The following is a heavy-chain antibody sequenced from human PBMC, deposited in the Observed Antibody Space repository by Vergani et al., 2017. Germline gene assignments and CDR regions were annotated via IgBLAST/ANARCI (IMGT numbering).Heavy chain of an antibody. V-gene: IGHV4-30-4*01. CDR3: ARGLVAARPDRYFDY. Sequence: QLQLQESGPGLVKPSQTLSLTCTVSGGSISSGDYYWSWIRQPSGKGLEWIGYIYYSGSTNYNPSLKSRVTISVDTSKNQFSLKLSSVTAADTAVYYCARGLVAARPDRYFDYWGQGTLVTVSS. J-gene: IGHJ4*02. CDR2: IYYSGST. D-gene: IGHD6-6*01. CDR1: GGSISSGDYY.